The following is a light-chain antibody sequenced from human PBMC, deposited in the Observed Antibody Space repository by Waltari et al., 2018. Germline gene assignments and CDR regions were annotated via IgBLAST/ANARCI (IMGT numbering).Light chain of an antibody. Sequence: AIQMTQSPSSLSASVGDRVTITCRASQGIRNDLGWYQQKPGKAPKLLIYSASMSQSGVPSRFSGSGSGTDFTLTISSLQPEDFATYYCLQEYNYPLTFGGGTKVEIK. CDR2: SAS. CDR3: LQEYNYPLT. J-gene: IGKJ4*01. CDR1: QGIRND. V-gene: IGKV1-6*01.